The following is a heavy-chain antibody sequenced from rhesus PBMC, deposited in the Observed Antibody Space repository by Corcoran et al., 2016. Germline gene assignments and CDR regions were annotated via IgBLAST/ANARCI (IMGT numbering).Heavy chain of an antibody. CDR1: GFTFSSSA. CDR2: RRSESKQSEK. J-gene: IGHJ4*01. CDR3: TGNPVDY. Sequence: EVQLVESGGGLVQPGGSLRLSCAASGFTFSSSAMHWVRHASGKGLEWVGRRRSESKQSEKGYAASVKGRFTISRDDSKNTEYLQMNSLKTEDTAVYYCTGNPVDYWGQGVLVTVSS. D-gene: IGHD4-17*01. V-gene: IGHV3-118*01.